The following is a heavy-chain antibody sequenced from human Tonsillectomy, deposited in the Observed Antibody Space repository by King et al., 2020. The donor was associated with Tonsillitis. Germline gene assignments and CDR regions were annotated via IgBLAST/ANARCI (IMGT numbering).Heavy chain of an antibody. J-gene: IGHJ5*01. CDR3: ARDRVAIVGVENMPFDP. D-gene: IGHD3-3*01. CDR1: GFTFSRFN. V-gene: IGHV3-48*01. CDR2: ISATTSTI. Sequence: VQLVESGGSLVQPGGSLTLSCAASGFTFSRFNMNWVRQAPGKGLEWISLISATTSTIYYADSVKGRFTISRDNAKNSLFLQMNSLRAEATAVYYCARDRVAIVGVENMPFDPWGQGTLVTVSS.